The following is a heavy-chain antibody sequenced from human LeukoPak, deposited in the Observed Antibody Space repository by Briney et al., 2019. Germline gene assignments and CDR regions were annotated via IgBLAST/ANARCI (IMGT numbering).Heavy chain of an antibody. Sequence: GGSLRLSCAASGFTFSSYAMNWVCQAPGKGLEWVAFVRYDGSKKYYTNSVKGRFTISRDNSKNTLYLQMNSLRAEDTAVYYCAKDQKRGYSYGYLFYYYYMDVWGKGTTVTISS. V-gene: IGHV3-30*02. CDR2: VRYDGSKK. D-gene: IGHD5-18*01. CDR3: AKDQKRGYSYGYLFYYYYMDV. CDR1: GFTFSSYA. J-gene: IGHJ6*03.